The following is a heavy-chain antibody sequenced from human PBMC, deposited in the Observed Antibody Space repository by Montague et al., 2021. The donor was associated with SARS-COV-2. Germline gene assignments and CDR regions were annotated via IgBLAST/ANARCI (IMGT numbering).Heavy chain of an antibody. D-gene: IGHD1-26*01. CDR3: ARLSSDIGGYFWFDP. J-gene: IGHJ5*02. CDR1: GGSFRGYF. CDR2: ISHSGGT. V-gene: IGHV4-34*01. Sequence: SETLSLTCAVQGGSFRGYFWSWIRQSPGKGLEWIGEISHSGGTNYNPSLKSRVTISVDKSKNQFSLNLNSVAAADTAVYYCARLSSDIGGYFWFDPWGQGTLVSVSS.